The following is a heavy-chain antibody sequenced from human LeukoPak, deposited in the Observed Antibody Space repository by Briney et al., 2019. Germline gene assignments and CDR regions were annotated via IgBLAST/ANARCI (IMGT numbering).Heavy chain of an antibody. CDR2: IGGSDGRT. V-gene: IGHV3-23*01. CDR3: VTGFTTMAVDYFDY. D-gene: IGHD5-18*01. J-gene: IGHJ4*02. Sequence: GGSLRLSCAASGFTFSTYAMSWVRQAPGKGLEWVSLIGGSDGRTRYADSVKGRFTISRDNSKNTLYLEMNSLRAEDTAVYYCVTGFTTMAVDYFDYWGQGTLVTVSP. CDR1: GFTFSTYA.